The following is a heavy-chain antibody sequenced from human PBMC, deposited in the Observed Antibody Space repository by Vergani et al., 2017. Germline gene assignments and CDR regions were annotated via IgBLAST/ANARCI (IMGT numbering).Heavy chain of an antibody. CDR2: IGTAGDT. D-gene: IGHD3-22*01. Sequence: DVQLVESGGGLVQPGGSLRLSCAASGFTLSSYDMHWVRQATGKGLEWVSAIGTAGDTYYPGSVKGRFTISRENAKNSLYLKMNSLRAGDTAVYYCARGRGVYYNSSGYRDTAFDIWGQGTMVTVSS. J-gene: IGHJ3*02. V-gene: IGHV3-13*01. CDR3: ARGRGVYYNSSGYRDTAFDI. CDR1: GFTLSSYD.